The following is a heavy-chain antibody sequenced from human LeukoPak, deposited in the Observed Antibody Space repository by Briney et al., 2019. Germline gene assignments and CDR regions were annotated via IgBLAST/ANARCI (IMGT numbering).Heavy chain of an antibody. CDR3: AKVSYSVTIFGVNDC. CDR1: GFTFSTYA. J-gene: IGHJ4*02. CDR2: VSGSGGST. Sequence: PGGSLRLSCAASGFTFSTYAMSWVRQAPGKGLEWVSAVSGSGGSTYYADSVKGRFTISRDNSKNTLYLQMNSLRAEDTAVYYCAKVSYSVTIFGVNDCWGQGTLVTVSS. V-gene: IGHV3-23*01. D-gene: IGHD3-3*01.